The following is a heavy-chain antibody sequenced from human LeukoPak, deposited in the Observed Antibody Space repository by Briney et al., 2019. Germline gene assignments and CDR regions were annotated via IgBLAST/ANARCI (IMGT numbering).Heavy chain of an antibody. CDR2: IYHSGST. V-gene: IGHV4-59*12. CDR3: ARGRVEVYFDL. CDR1: GGSIRSYH. J-gene: IGHJ2*01. Sequence: PSETLSLTCTVSGGSIRSYHWSWIRQPPGKGLEWIGYIYHSGSTNYNPSLKSRVTMSVDTSKNQFSLKLSSVTAADTAVYYCARGRVEVYFDLWGRGTLVTVSS. D-gene: IGHD5-24*01.